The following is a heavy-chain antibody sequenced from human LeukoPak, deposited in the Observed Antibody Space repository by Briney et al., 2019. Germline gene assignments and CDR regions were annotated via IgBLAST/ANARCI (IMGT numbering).Heavy chain of an antibody. Sequence: GGSLRLSCAASGFSVSAHYMSWVRQAPGTGLEWVSVIYNGGRTYYADSVKGRFTISRDNAKNSLFLQMNSLRAEDTAVYYCVSGNDPDYVWGTYRLDAFDIWGEGTMVIVSS. CDR2: IYNGGRT. CDR3: VSGNDPDYVWGTYRLDAFDI. V-gene: IGHV3-53*01. J-gene: IGHJ3*02. CDR1: GFSVSAHY. D-gene: IGHD3-16*02.